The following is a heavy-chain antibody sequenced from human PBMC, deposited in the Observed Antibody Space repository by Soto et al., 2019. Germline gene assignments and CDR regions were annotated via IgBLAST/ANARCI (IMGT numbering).Heavy chain of an antibody. CDR1: GFTFSSYA. D-gene: IGHD6-13*01. CDR3: VRESAPSGPNYFDT. Sequence: LRLSCAASGFTFSSYAMSWVRQPPGKGLEWIAYISHSGSTYYNPSLKGRVTVSVDRSKNQFSLKLDSVSAADTAIYYCVRESAPSGPNYFDTWGPGTLVTVSS. J-gene: IGHJ5*02. V-gene: IGHV4-30-2*01. CDR2: ISHSGST.